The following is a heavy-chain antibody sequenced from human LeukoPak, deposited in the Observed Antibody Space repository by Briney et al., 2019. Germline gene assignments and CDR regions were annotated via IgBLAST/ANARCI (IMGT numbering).Heavy chain of an antibody. CDR3: ARSTVDTAMVLGY. CDR1: GGSVTSYY. J-gene: IGHJ4*02. V-gene: IGHV4-59*02. Sequence: SETLSLTCIVSGGSVTSYYWSWIRRPPGKGLEWIGYISYIGNTKYNPSLKSRVTMSIDAFKNQLSLKLSSVTAADTAVYYCARSTVDTAMVLGYWGQGTLITVSS. CDR2: ISYIGNT. D-gene: IGHD5-18*01.